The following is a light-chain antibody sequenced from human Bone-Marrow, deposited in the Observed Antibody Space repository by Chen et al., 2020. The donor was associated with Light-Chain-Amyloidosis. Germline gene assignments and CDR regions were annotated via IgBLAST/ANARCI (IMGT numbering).Light chain of an antibody. Sequence: SYELTQPPSVSVFPGQTARITCSGDDLPTKYAYWYQQKPGQAPVLVIHRDTERPSGISERFSGSSSGTTAMLTISGVQAEDEADYHCQSADSSGTYEVIFGGGTKLTVL. CDR3: QSADSSGTYEVI. V-gene: IGLV3-25*03. CDR2: RDT. J-gene: IGLJ2*01. CDR1: DLPTKY.